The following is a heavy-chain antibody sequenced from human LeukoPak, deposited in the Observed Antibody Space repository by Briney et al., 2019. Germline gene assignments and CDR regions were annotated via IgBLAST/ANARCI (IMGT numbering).Heavy chain of an antibody. CDR1: GAYISDDYYY. CDR2: IYVTEST. Sequence: SETLSLTCTVSGAYISDDYYYWSWIRQPAGKGLEWIGSIYVTESTYYNPSPKSRLTISVDTSKNQFSLRMNSVTAADTAVYYCARVFLGYCASTCSALHFDPWGQGTLVTVSS. V-gene: IGHV4-31*03. J-gene: IGHJ5*02. D-gene: IGHD2-8*01. CDR3: ARVFLGYCASTCSALHFDP.